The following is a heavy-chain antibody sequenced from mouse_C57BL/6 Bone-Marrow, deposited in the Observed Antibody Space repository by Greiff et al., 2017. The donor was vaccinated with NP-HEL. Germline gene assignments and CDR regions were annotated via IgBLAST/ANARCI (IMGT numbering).Heavy chain of an antibody. V-gene: IGHV1-39*01. Sequence: EVKLQQSGPELVKPGASVKISCKASGYSFTDYNMNWVKQSNGKSLEWIGVINPNYGTTSYNQKFKGKATLTVDQSSSTAYMQLNSLTSEDSAVYYCARRGVSTGYYAMDYWGQGTSVTVSS. D-gene: IGHD6-2*01. CDR3: ARRGVSTGYYAMDY. J-gene: IGHJ4*01. CDR1: GYSFTDYN. CDR2: INPNYGTT.